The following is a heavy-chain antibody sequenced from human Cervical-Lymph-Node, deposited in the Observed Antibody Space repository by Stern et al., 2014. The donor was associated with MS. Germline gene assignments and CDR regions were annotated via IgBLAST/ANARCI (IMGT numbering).Heavy chain of an antibody. CDR1: GYTLTEMS. V-gene: IGHV1-24*01. D-gene: IGHD2-21*02. CDR3: ATHRGRVTYYYGLDV. CDR2: YDPQHGET. J-gene: IGHJ6*02. Sequence: QVQLVQSGAEVKKPGASVKVSCKVSGYTLTEMSMHWVRQAPGKGLEWMGGYDPQHGETVYAQKIQGRVTMAEDRSTATAYMELTSLRSDDTAVYYCATHRGRVTYYYGLDVWGQGTTVTVSS.